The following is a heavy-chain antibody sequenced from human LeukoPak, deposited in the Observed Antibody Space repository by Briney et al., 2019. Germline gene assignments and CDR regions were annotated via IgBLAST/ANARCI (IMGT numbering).Heavy chain of an antibody. D-gene: IGHD3-9*01. CDR3: ARDAYYDILTGSPSQYFDY. V-gene: IGHV4-59*06. Sequence: PSETLSLTCTVSGGSISSYYWSWIRQHPGKGLEWIGYIYYSGSTYYNPSLKSRVTISVDTSKNQFSLKLSSVTAADTAVYYCARDAYYDILTGSPSQYFDYWGQGTLVTVSS. CDR1: GGSISSYY. J-gene: IGHJ4*02. CDR2: IYYSGST.